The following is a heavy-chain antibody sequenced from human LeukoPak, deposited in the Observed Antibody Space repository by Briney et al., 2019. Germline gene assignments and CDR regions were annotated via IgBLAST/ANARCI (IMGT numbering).Heavy chain of an antibody. D-gene: IGHD1-26*01. CDR2: INPSGGST. CDR3: ARGIYYSGSYPEDAFDI. V-gene: IGHV1-46*01. Sequence: ASVKVSCKASGYTFTSYYMHWVRQAPGQGLEWMGIINPSGGSTGYAQKFQGRVTMTRDMSTSTVYMELSSLRSEDTAVYYCARGIYYSGSYPEDAFDIWGQGTMVTVSS. J-gene: IGHJ3*02. CDR1: GYTFTSYY.